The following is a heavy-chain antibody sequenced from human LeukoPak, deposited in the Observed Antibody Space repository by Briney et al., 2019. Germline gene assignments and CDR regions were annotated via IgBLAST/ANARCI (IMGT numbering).Heavy chain of an antibody. CDR3: ARGHYPEALAYCGGDCFWYFDL. CDR2: IYYSGST. J-gene: IGHJ2*01. V-gene: IGHV4-59*06. Sequence: PSETLSLTCTVSGGSISSYYWSWIRQHPGKGLEWIGYIYYSGSTYYNPSLKSRVTISVDTSKNQFSLKLSSVTAADTAVYYCARGHYPEALAYCGGDCFWYFDLWGCGTLVTVSS. CDR1: GGSISSYY. D-gene: IGHD2-21*02.